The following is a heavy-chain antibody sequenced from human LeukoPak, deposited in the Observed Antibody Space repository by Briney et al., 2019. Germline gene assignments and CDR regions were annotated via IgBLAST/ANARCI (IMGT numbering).Heavy chain of an antibody. CDR1: GFTFSNYA. CDR3: GRDPSARVTIDF. D-gene: IGHD5-24*01. CDR2: VSHDGRNQ. Sequence: GGSLRLSCAASGFTFSNYAMHWVRQAPGKGLEWVAIVSHDGRNQYYAESVKGRSTISRDSSKNTVSLQMNSLRAGDSALYYCGRDPSARVTIDFWGQGTLVTVSS. J-gene: IGHJ4*02. V-gene: IGHV3-30*04.